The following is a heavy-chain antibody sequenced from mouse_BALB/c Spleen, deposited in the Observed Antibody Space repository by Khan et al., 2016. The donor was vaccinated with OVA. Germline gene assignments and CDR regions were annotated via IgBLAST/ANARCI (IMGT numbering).Heavy chain of an antibody. CDR3: ARRRFYFDY. J-gene: IGHJ2*01. CDR2: IHPYNDDA. Sequence: QVQLKESGAELVKPGASVKMSCKAFGYTFTTYPIEWMKQIHGKSLEWIGDIHPYNDDAKYSEKFKGKAKLTVEKSSSTVYLELSRLTSDDSAVYFCARRRFYFDYWGQGTTLTVSS. V-gene: IGHV1-47*01. CDR1: GYTFTTYP.